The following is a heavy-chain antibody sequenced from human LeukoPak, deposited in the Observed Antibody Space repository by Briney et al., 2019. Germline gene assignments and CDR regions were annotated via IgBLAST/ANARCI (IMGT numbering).Heavy chain of an antibody. CDR2: IYNTGST. J-gene: IGHJ4*02. Sequence: SETLSLTCTVSGDFITYYWTWIRHPAGKGLEWIGRIYNTGSTNYNPSLKSRVTVSVDTSKKQFSLKLTSVTAADSGVYYCARGRGSSWYWFDYWGQGILVTVSS. CDR3: ARGRGSSWYWFDY. V-gene: IGHV4-4*07. D-gene: IGHD6-13*01. CDR1: GDFITYY.